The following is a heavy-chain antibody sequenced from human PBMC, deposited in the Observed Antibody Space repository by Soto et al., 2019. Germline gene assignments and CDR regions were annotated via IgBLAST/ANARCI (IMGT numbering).Heavy chain of an antibody. CDR1: GFAFSGYG. CDR3: AREGYCSGGGCSGGMDV. J-gene: IGHJ6*02. D-gene: IGHD2-15*01. Sequence: QAGGSLRLSCAASGFAFSGYGMHWVRQAPGKGLEWVAFIWFDGSDALYSDSVKGRFTISRDNSKNTLFLQLNSLRGDDTAVYYCAREGYCSGGGCSGGMDVWGQGTTVTVSS. V-gene: IGHV3-33*01. CDR2: IWFDGSDA.